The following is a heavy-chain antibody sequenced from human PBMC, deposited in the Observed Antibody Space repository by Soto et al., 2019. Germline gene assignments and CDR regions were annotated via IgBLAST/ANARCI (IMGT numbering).Heavy chain of an antibody. CDR3: AKGYFDSRGYYYFDY. CDR2: ISSDGTNK. Sequence: QVQLVESGGCVVQPGRSLRLSCAASGFTFSNYGMHWVRQAPGKGLEWVAVISSDGTNKYYADSVKGRFTISRDTSKNTLYLQMNSLRAEDTAVFYCAKGYFDSRGYYYFDYWGQGTLVTVSS. V-gene: IGHV3-30*18. CDR1: GFTFSNYG. D-gene: IGHD3-22*01. J-gene: IGHJ4*02.